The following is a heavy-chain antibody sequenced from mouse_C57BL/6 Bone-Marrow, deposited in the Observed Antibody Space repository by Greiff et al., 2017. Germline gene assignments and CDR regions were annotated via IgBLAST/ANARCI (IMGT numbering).Heavy chain of an antibody. V-gene: IGHV1-78*01. D-gene: IGHD1-1*01. CDR3: ARDYYGSSPYGYFDV. J-gene: IGHJ1*03. Sequence: QVQLQQSDAELVKPGASVKISCKVSGYTFTDHTIHWMKQRPEQGLEWIGYIYPRDGSTKYNEKLKGKATLTADKSSSTAYMQLNSLTSEDSAVYFCARDYYGSSPYGYFDVWGTGTTVTVSS. CDR1: GYTFTDHT. CDR2: IYPRDGST.